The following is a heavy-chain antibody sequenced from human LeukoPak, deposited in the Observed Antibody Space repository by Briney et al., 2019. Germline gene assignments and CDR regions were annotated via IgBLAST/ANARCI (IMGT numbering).Heavy chain of an antibody. D-gene: IGHD5-18*01. J-gene: IGHJ4*02. CDR3: ARDQDTAMVAGDFDY. Sequence: GASVKVSCKASGYTFTGYYMHWVRQAPGQGLEWMGWINPNSGGTNYAQKFQGRVTMTRDTSISTAYMELSRLRSDDTAVYYCARDQDTAMVAGDFDYWGQGTLVTVSS. CDR2: INPNSGGT. V-gene: IGHV1-2*02. CDR1: GYTFTGYY.